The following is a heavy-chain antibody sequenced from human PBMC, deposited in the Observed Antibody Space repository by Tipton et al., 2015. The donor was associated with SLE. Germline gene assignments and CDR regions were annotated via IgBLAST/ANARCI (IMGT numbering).Heavy chain of an antibody. D-gene: IGHD1-26*01. Sequence: TLSLTCTVSGGSISSHYWSWIRQPPGKGLEWIGYIYYSGSTNYNPSLKSRVTISVDTSQNQFSLKLSSVTAADTAVYYCARVGWELKDYYYMDVWGKGTTVTVSS. J-gene: IGHJ6*03. V-gene: IGHV4-59*11. CDR1: GGSISSHY. CDR3: ARVGWELKDYYYMDV. CDR2: IYYSGST.